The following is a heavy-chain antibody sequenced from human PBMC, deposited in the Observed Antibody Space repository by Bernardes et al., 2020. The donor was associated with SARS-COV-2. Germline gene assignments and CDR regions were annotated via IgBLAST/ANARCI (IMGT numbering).Heavy chain of an antibody. CDR1: GFTFSSYG. Sequence: GGSLRLSCAASGFTFSSYGMHWVRQAPGKGLEWVAVISYDGSNKYYADSVKGRFTISRDNSKNTLYLQMNSLRAEDTAVYYCAKDRIQLWYPESAFDYWGQGTLVTVSS. CDR3: AKDRIQLWYPESAFDY. D-gene: IGHD5-18*01. J-gene: IGHJ4*02. V-gene: IGHV3-30*18. CDR2: ISYDGSNK.